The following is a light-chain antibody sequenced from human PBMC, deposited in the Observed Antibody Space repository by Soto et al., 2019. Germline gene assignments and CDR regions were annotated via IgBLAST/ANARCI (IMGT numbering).Light chain of an antibody. Sequence: DIPMTQSPSTLSASVGARVTITCRASQSISSWLAWYQQKPGKAPKLLIYKASSLESGVPSRFSGSGSGTEFTLAISSQQPDDFAPYYCQQYNSYSGITFGQGTRLEIK. J-gene: IGKJ5*01. V-gene: IGKV1-5*03. CDR1: QSISSW. CDR3: QQYNSYSGIT. CDR2: KAS.